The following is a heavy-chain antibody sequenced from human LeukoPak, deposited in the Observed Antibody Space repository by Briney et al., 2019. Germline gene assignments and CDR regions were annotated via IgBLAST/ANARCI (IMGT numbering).Heavy chain of an antibody. CDR1: GGSISSYY. J-gene: IGHJ5*02. CDR2: TYYSGST. D-gene: IGHD3-3*01. V-gene: IGHV4-39*01. CDR3: ARHFLSLTIFGVVPNWFDP. Sequence: SETLSLTCTVSGGSISSYYWSWIRQPPGKGLEWIGSTYYSGSTYYNPSLKSRVTISVDTSKNQFSLKLSSVTAADTAVYYCARHFLSLTIFGVVPNWFDPWGQGTLVTVSS.